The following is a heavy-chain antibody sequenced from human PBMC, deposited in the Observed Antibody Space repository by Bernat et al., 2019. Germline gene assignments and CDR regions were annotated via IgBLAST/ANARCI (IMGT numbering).Heavy chain of an antibody. CDR1: GFTVSSNY. D-gene: IGHD3-3*01. CDR2: IYSGGST. V-gene: IGHV3-53*01. J-gene: IGHJ4*02. CDR3: ARVRRITIFGVASKGGRYFDY. Sequence: EVQLVESGGGLIQPGGSLRLSCAASGFTVSSNYMSWVRQAPGKGLEWVSVIYSGGSTYYADSVKGRFTISRDNSKNTLYLQMNSLRAEDTAVYYCARVRRITIFGVASKGGRYFDYWGQGTLVTVSS.